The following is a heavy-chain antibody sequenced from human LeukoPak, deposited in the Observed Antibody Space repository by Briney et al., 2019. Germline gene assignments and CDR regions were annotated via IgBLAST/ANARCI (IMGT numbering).Heavy chain of an antibody. D-gene: IGHD2-2*02. J-gene: IGHJ3*02. Sequence: GESLKISCKGSGYSFTSYWIGWVRQMPGKGLEWMGIIYPGDSDTRYSPSFQGQVTISADKSISTAYLQWSSLKASDTAMYYCARRILGYCGSTSCYTSAFDIWGQGTMVTVSS. CDR2: IYPGDSDT. CDR3: ARRILGYCGSTSCYTSAFDI. V-gene: IGHV5-51*01. CDR1: GYSFTSYW.